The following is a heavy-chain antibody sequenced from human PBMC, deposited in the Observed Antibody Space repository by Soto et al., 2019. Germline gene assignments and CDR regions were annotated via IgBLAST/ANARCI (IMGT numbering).Heavy chain of an antibody. CDR2: IWYDGSNK. Sequence: QVQLVESGGGVVQPGRSLRLSCAASGFTFSSYGMHWVRQAPGTGLEWVAVIWYDGSNKYYADAVKGRFTISRDNSKNTLYLQMNSLRAEDTAVYYCARDHPAAPVVDGYVFDYWGQGTLVTVSS. V-gene: IGHV3-33*01. J-gene: IGHJ4*02. CDR3: ARDHPAAPVVDGYVFDY. CDR1: GFTFSSYG. D-gene: IGHD2-15*01.